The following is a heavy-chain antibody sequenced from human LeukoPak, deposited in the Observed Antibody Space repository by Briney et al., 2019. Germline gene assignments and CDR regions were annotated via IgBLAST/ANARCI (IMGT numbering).Heavy chain of an antibody. Sequence: AGGSLRLSCAASGFTFSNAWMSWVRQAPGKGLEWGAFIRYDGSNKYYADSVKGRFTISRDNSKNPLYLQMNSLRAEDTAVYYCAKDPSYYYDSSGPAFDYWGQGTLVTVSS. CDR1: GFTFSNAW. V-gene: IGHV3-30*02. D-gene: IGHD3-22*01. J-gene: IGHJ4*02. CDR2: IRYDGSNK. CDR3: AKDPSYYYDSSGPAFDY.